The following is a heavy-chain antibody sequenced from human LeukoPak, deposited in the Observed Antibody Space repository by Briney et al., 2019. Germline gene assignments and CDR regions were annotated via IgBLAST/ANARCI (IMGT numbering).Heavy chain of an antibody. Sequence: SQTLSLTCTVSGGSISSGGYYWSWIRQHPGKGLEWIGYIYYSGSTYYNPSLKSRVTISVDTSKNQFSLKLSSVTAADTAVYYCARAPPTYYYDSSGYSPFDYWGQRTLVTVSS. CDR2: IYYSGST. CDR1: GGSISSGGYY. CDR3: ARAPPTYYYDSSGYSPFDY. J-gene: IGHJ4*02. D-gene: IGHD3-22*01. V-gene: IGHV4-31*03.